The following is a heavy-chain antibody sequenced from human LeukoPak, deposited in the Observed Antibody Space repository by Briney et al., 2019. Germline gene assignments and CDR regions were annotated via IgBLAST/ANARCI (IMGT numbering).Heavy chain of an antibody. V-gene: IGHV3-13*01. CDR2: LGTAGDT. CDR3: ARQSTPHGNFDY. D-gene: IGHD5-24*01. Sequence: PGGSLRLSCAASGFILSNYAMHWVRQPAGKGLEWVSALGTAGDTFYPGSVKGRFTISRDNAKKSLFLQRSSLRAEDTAIYYCARQSTPHGNFDYWGQGTLVTVSS. CDR1: GFILSNYA. J-gene: IGHJ4*02.